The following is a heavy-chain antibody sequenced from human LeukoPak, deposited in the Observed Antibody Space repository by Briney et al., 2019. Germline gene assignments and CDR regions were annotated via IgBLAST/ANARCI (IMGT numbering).Heavy chain of an antibody. Sequence: ASETLSLTCAVYGGSFSGYYWSWIRQPPGKGLEWIGEINHSGSTNYNPSLKSRVTISVDTSKNQFSLKLSSVTAADTAVYYCARGRIVKYQLPTFIDYWGQGTLVTVSS. J-gene: IGHJ4*02. CDR2: INHSGST. D-gene: IGHD2-2*01. CDR3: ARGRIVKYQLPTFIDY. V-gene: IGHV4-34*01. CDR1: GGSFSGYY.